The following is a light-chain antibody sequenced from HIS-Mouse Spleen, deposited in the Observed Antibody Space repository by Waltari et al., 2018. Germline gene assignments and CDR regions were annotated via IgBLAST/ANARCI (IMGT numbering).Light chain of an antibody. CDR2: DVS. J-gene: IGLJ2*01. V-gene: IGLV2-11*01. CDR1: SSDVGGYHY. CDR3: CSYAGSYTFEVV. Sequence: QSALTQPRSVSGSPGQSVTISCPGTSSDVGGYHYVSWYQQHPGKAPKLMIYDVSKRPSGVPDRFSGSKSGNTASLTISGLQAEDEADYYCCSYAGSYTFEVVFGGGTKLTVL.